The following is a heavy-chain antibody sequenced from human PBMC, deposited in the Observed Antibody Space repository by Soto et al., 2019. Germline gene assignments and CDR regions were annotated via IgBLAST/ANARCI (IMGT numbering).Heavy chain of an antibody. CDR1: GFTFSNYA. Sequence: PGGSLRLSCAASGFTFSNYAVTWVRQAPGKGLEWVSTISGSGGSTYYADSVKGRFTISRDNSKNTLYLQMNSLRAEDTAVYYCAKDQGSSWYEIDDRGQGTLVTVSS. CDR3: AKDQGSSWYEIDD. V-gene: IGHV3-23*01. J-gene: IGHJ4*02. CDR2: ISGSGGST. D-gene: IGHD6-13*01.